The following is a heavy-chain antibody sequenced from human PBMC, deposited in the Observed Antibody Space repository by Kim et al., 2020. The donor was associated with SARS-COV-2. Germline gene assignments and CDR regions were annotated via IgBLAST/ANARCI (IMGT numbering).Heavy chain of an antibody. CDR3: ARMGGQGWNYVGGDAFDI. CDR2: ISWNSGSI. V-gene: IGHV3-9*01. D-gene: IGHD1-7*01. Sequence: GGSLRLSCAASGFTFGDYAMHWVRQAPGKGLEWVSGISWNSGSIGYADSVKGRFTISRDNAKNSLYLQMNSLRAEDTALYYCARMGGQGWNYVGGDAFDIWGQGTMVTVSS. J-gene: IGHJ3*02. CDR1: GFTFGDYA.